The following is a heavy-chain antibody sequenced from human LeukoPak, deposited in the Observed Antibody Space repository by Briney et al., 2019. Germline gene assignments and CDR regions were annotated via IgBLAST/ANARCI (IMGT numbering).Heavy chain of an antibody. CDR3: ADSNYWYPTDY. J-gene: IGHJ4*02. D-gene: IGHD4-11*01. CDR1: GFSFSTYS. Sequence: QAGGSLRLSCTASGFSFSTYSINWVRQAPGKGLEWVSFISSSSSTIYYADSVKGRFTISRDNAKNSLYLQMNSLRAEDTAVYYCADSNYWYPTDYWGQGTLVTVSS. V-gene: IGHV3-48*01. CDR2: ISSSSSTI.